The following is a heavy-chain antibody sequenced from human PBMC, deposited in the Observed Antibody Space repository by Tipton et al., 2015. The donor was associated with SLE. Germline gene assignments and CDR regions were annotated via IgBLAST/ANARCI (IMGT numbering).Heavy chain of an antibody. J-gene: IGHJ4*02. CDR2: VYQSGST. Sequence: GSLRLSCAVSGDFISSSHWWSWVRQSPGKGLEWIGEVYQSGSTNYNPSLKSRVTISVDESRNQFSLKLISVTAADTAVYYCARDLGGIGVTEPFDYWGQGTLVTVSS. V-gene: IGHV4-4*02. D-gene: IGHD3-22*01. CDR1: GDFISSSHW. CDR3: ARDLGGIGVTEPFDY.